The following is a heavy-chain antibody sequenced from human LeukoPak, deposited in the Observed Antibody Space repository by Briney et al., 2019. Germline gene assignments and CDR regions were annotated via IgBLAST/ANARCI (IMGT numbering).Heavy chain of an antibody. CDR1: GGTFSSYA. CDR3: ARDLEVVAATYLGYYYGMDV. Sequence: ASVKVSCKASGGTFSSYAISWVRQAPGQGLEWMGGIIPIFGTAYYAQQFQGRVTITADESTSTAYMELSSLRSEDTAVYYCARDLEVVAATYLGYYYGMDVWGQGTTVTVSS. V-gene: IGHV1-69*01. J-gene: IGHJ6*02. CDR2: IIPIFGTA. D-gene: IGHD2-15*01.